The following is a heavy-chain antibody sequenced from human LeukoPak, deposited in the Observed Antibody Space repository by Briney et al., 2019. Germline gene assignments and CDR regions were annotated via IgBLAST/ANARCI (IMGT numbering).Heavy chain of an antibody. CDR2: IRYDGSNK. CDR1: GFTFSSYG. CDR3: AKDRVSNLDFDY. J-gene: IGHJ4*02. D-gene: IGHD2-8*01. V-gene: IGHV3-30*02. Sequence: PGGSLRLSCAASGFTFSSYGMHWVRQAPGKGLEWVAFIRYDGSNKYYAGSVKGRFTISRDNSKNTLYLQMNSLRAEDTAVYYCAKDRVSNLDFDYWGQGTLVTVSS.